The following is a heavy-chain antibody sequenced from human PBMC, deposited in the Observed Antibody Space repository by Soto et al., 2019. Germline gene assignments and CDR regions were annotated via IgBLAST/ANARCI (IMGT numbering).Heavy chain of an antibody. CDR2: IITISGTA. Sequence: QVQLVQSGAEVKKPGSSVKVSCKASGGTFSSYAISWVRQAPGQGLEWMGGIITISGTANYAQKFQGRVTITADESTSTAYMELSSLRSEDTAVYYCARSPGSSTSLDIYYDYYYGMDVWGQGTTVTVSS. V-gene: IGHV1-69*01. D-gene: IGHD2-2*01. CDR1: GGTFSSYA. CDR3: ARSPGSSTSLDIYYDYYYGMDV. J-gene: IGHJ6*02.